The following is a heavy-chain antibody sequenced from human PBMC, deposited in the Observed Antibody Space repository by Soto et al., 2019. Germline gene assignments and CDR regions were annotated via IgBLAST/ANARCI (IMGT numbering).Heavy chain of an antibody. CDR3: ARRGAAAGASSYCAMYV. V-gene: IGHV3-33*01. Sequence: GGSLRLSCAASGFTFSTYGMHWVRQAPGKGLEWVAIIWYDGNTKYYADSVKGRFTISRDNSKNTLYLQMNNLSAEDTAVYYCARRGAAAGASSYCAMYVWGRGTTVTVSS. CDR2: IWYDGNTK. J-gene: IGHJ6*02. CDR1: GFTFSTYG. D-gene: IGHD6-13*01.